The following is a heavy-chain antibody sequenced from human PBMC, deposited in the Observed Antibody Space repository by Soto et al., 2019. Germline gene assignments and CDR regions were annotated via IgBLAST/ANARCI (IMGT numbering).Heavy chain of an antibody. V-gene: IGHV1-46*03. J-gene: IGHJ3*02. CDR2: INPSAGTT. CDR3: TRGNYGSGSYGSFDI. CDR1: GYTFTTYY. Sequence: QVQLVQSGAEVKKPGASVSISCKAAGYTFTTYYIHWVRQAPGQGLEWMGKINPSAGTTNYAQKFQGRVTLTSDTSTSTVYMELSSLRSEDTAVYYCTRGNYGSGSYGSFDIWGPGTMVTVSS. D-gene: IGHD3-10*01.